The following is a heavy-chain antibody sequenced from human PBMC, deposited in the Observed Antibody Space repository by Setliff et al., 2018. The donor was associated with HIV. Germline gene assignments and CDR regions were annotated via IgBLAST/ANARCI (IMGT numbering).Heavy chain of an antibody. V-gene: IGHV1-18*01. D-gene: IGHD2-2*01. CDR3: ARPQYGSTSPGNY. CDR2: ISAYNGYT. J-gene: IGHJ4*02. CDR1: GYAFNYYG. Sequence: ASVKVSCKTSGYAFNYYGVTWVRQAPGQGLEWMAWISAYNGYTYYAPKFLGRVTMSTDTATNTAYMEIRSLTSDDTAVYYCARPQYGSTSPGNYWGQGTLVTVSS.